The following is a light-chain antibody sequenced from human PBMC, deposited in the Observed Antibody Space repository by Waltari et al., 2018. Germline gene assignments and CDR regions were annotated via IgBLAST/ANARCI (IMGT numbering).Light chain of an antibody. J-gene: IGKJ5*01. CDR3: QHRSNWPPIT. CDR2: DAS. V-gene: IGKV3-11*01. Sequence: EIVLTQSPATLSLSPGESATLSCRASQRASGYLAWYQHQPGQAPRLLIYDASNRATGNPARFSGSGSGTHFTLTISSLEPEDFAVYYCQHRSNWPPITFGQGTRLDIK. CDR1: QRASGY.